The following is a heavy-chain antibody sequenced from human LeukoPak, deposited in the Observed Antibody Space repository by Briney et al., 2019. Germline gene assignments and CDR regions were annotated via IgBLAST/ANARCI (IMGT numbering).Heavy chain of an antibody. V-gene: IGHV3-48*03. J-gene: IGHJ4*02. Sequence: GGSLTLSCAASGFTFSSYEMNWVRQAPGKGLEWISYISGSDNTIYYADSVKGRFTIARDTSKNALYLQMNSLRAEDTAVYYCASAYGGLLDYWGQGTLVTVSS. CDR3: ASAYGGLLDY. CDR2: ISGSDNTI. D-gene: IGHD3-16*01. CDR1: GFTFSSYE.